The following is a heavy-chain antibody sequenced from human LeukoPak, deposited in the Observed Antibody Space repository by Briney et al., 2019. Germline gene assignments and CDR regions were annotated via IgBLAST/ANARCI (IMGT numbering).Heavy chain of an antibody. CDR3: AMRTYYDILTGPRGFDI. V-gene: IGHV4-34*01. D-gene: IGHD3-9*01. J-gene: IGHJ3*02. CDR1: GGSFSGYY. Sequence: SETLSLTCAVYGGSFSGYYWSWIRQPPGKGLEWIGEINHSGSTNYNPSLKGRVTISVDTSKNQFSLKLSSVTAADTAVYYCAMRTYYDILTGPRGFDIWGQGTMVTVSS. CDR2: INHSGST.